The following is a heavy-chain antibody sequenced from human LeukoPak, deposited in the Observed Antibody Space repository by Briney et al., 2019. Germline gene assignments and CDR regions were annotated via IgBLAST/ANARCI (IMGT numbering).Heavy chain of an antibody. CDR1: GYTFTGYY. Sequence: ASVKVSCKASGYTFTGYYMHWVRQAPGQGREWMGWINPNSGGTNYAQKFQGRVTMTRDTPISTAYMELSRLRSDDTAVYYCAPDYYDSRFGDYWGQGTLVTVSS. V-gene: IGHV1-2*02. CDR2: INPNSGGT. CDR3: APDYYDSRFGDY. J-gene: IGHJ4*02. D-gene: IGHD3-22*01.